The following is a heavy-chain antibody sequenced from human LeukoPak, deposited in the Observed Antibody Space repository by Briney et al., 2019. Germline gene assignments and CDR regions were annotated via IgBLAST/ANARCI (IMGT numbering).Heavy chain of an antibody. J-gene: IGHJ6*02. D-gene: IGHD3-3*01. Sequence: GGSLRLSCAASGFTFSDYYMSWIRQAPGKGLEWVSYISSSGSTIYYADSVKGRSTISRDNAKNSLYLQMNSLRAEDTAVYYCARDLRPLYYDFWSGYSFVYGMDVWGQGTTVTVSS. CDR2: ISSSGSTI. CDR3: ARDLRPLYYDFWSGYSFVYGMDV. CDR1: GFTFSDYY. V-gene: IGHV3-11*01.